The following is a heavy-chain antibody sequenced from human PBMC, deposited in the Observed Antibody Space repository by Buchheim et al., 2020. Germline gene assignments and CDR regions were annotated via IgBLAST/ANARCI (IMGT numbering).Heavy chain of an antibody. Sequence: EEQLEESGGGLVKPGGSLRLSCVASRFTFSSYTMHWVRQAPGKGLEWVSSISGSSSYIYYADSVKGRFTISRDNAKQSMYLQMNSLRVDDTAVYYCARDLGQPTFWGQGTL. CDR1: RFTFSSYT. CDR2: ISGSSSYI. CDR3: ARDLGQPTF. V-gene: IGHV3-21*01. J-gene: IGHJ4*02. D-gene: IGHD7-27*01.